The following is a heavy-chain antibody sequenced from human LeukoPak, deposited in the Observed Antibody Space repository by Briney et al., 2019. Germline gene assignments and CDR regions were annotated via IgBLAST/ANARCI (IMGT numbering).Heavy chain of an antibody. D-gene: IGHD3-9*01. CDR1: GFTFSSYS. Sequence: GGSLRLSCAASGFTFSSYSMNWVRQAPGKGLEWVSSISSSSSFIYYADSVKGRFTISRDNAKNSLYLQMNSLRAEDTAVYYCAKDRRLRYYDILTGYGYFDYWGQGTLVTVSS. CDR2: ISSSSSFI. J-gene: IGHJ4*02. CDR3: AKDRRLRYYDILTGYGYFDY. V-gene: IGHV3-21*01.